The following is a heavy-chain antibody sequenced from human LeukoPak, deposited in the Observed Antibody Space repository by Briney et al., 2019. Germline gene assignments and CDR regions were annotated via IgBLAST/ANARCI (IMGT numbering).Heavy chain of an antibody. J-gene: IGHJ4*02. Sequence: GGSLRLSCAASGFTFSSYGMHWVRQAPGKGLEWVSAISGSGGSAYYADSVKGRFTISRDNSKNTLYLQMNSLRAEDTAVYYCARTSSYTPFDYWGQGTLVTVSS. CDR3: ARTSSYTPFDY. CDR1: GFTFSSYG. CDR2: ISGSGGSA. V-gene: IGHV3-23*01. D-gene: IGHD5-12*01.